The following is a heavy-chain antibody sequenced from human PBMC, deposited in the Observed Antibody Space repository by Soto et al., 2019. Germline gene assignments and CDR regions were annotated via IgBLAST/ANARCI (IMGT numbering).Heavy chain of an antibody. CDR2: IYYSGST. Sequence: SETLSLTCTVSGGSISSGGYYWSWIRQHPGKGLEWIGYIYYSGSTYYNPSLKSRVTISVDKSKNQFSLKLSSVTAADTAVYYCASKGKASHHFTWGQGTLVTVSS. D-gene: IGHD3-3*02. J-gene: IGHJ4*02. CDR1: GGSISSGGYY. CDR3: ASKGKASHHFT. V-gene: IGHV4-31*03.